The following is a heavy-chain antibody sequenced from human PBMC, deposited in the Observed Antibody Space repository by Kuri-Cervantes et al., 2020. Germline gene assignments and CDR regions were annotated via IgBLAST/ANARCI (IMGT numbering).Heavy chain of an antibody. CDR2: ISYDGSNK. V-gene: IGHV3-30*01. D-gene: IGHD3-10*01. Sequence: GGSLRLSCAASGFTFSSYAMHWVRQAPGKGLEWVAVISYDGSNKYYADSVKGRFTISRDNSKNTLYLQTNSLRAEDTAVYYCASLRYGSGSYYSDYWGQGTLVTVSS. CDR1: GFTFSSYA. J-gene: IGHJ4*02. CDR3: ASLRYGSGSYYSDY.